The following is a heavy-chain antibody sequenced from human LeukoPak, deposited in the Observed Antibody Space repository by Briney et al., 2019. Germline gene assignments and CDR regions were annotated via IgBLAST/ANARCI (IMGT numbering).Heavy chain of an antibody. CDR1: GFTFSSYG. V-gene: IGHV3-33*08. J-gene: IGHJ3*02. CDR3: ARRSAAKDAFDI. CDR2: IRSDGSNR. D-gene: IGHD6-25*01. Sequence: GGSLRLSCAASGFTFSSYGMHWVRQAPGKGLEWVAFIRSDGSNRYYADSVKGRFSISRDNSKKTLYLQMNSLRAEDTAVYYCARRSAAKDAFDIWGQGTMVTVSS.